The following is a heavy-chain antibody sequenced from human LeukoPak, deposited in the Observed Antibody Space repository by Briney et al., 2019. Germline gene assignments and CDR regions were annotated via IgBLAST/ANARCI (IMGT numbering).Heavy chain of an antibody. CDR3: AKGALEWTYYFDF. CDR1: GLTFSSYA. Sequence: GGSLRLSCAASGLTFSSYAMTWVRQAPGKGLECISAISGSAGTTYYADSVKGRFTISRDNSKNTLSLQMGSLRAEDTAVYYCAKGALEWTYYFDFWGQGTLVTVSS. J-gene: IGHJ4*02. D-gene: IGHD3-3*01. CDR2: ISGSAGTT. V-gene: IGHV3-23*01.